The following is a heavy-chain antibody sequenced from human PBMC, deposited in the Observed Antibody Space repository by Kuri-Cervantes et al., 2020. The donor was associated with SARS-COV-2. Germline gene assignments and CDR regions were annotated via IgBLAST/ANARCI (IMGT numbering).Heavy chain of an antibody. V-gene: IGHV3-43*01. CDR3: AKGGEDILTGYFIGVDY. CDR2: ISWDGGST. J-gene: IGHJ4*02. D-gene: IGHD3-9*01. Sequence: GESLKISCAASGFTFDDYTMHWVRQAPGKGLEWVSLISWDGGSTYYADSVKGRFTISRDNSKNSLYLQMSSLRTEDTALYYCAKGGEDILTGYFIGVDYWGQGTLVTVSS. CDR1: GFTFDDYT.